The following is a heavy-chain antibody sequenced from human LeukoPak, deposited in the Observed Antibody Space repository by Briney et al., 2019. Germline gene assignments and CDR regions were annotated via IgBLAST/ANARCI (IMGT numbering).Heavy chain of an antibody. CDR1: GFTSSIYA. D-gene: IGHD6-13*01. CDR3: VMTGKGIAAAGGRTLDY. Sequence: GGSLRLSCAASGFTSSIYAMHWVRQAPGKGLEWVAVISYDGSNKYYADSVKGRFTTSRDNSKNTLYLQMNSLRAEDTAVYYCVMTGKGIAAAGGRTLDYWGQGTLVTVSS. V-gene: IGHV3-30*14. CDR2: ISYDGSNK. J-gene: IGHJ4*02.